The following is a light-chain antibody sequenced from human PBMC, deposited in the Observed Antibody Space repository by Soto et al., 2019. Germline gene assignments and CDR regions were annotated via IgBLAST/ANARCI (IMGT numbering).Light chain of an antibody. CDR2: GAS. Sequence: IVMTQSPATLSVSPGERATLSCRASQNIYSNVAWYQQKPGQAPRLLMSGASSRASGVPVRFSGSGSGTDFTLTISRLEPEDFALYYCQQYGGSPITFGLGTRLRL. CDR1: QNIYSN. J-gene: IGKJ5*01. V-gene: IGKV3-20*01. CDR3: QQYGGSPIT.